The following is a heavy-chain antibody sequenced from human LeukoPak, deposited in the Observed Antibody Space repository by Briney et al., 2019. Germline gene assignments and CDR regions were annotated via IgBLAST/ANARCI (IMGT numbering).Heavy chain of an antibody. CDR1: GFTFSSYS. CDR2: ISSSSSTI. CDR3: ARGASSSSGRIEDY. D-gene: IGHD6-13*01. J-gene: IGHJ4*02. Sequence: PGGSLRLSCAASGFTFSSYSMNWVRQAPGKGLERVSYISSSSSTIYYADSVKGRFTISRDNAKNSLYLQMNSLRAEDTAVYYCARGASSSSGRIEDYWGQGTLVTVSS. V-gene: IGHV3-48*01.